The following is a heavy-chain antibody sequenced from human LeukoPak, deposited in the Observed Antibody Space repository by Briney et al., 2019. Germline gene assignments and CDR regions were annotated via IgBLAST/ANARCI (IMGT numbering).Heavy chain of an antibody. D-gene: IGHD4-11*01. Sequence: SETLSLSCTVSGYSISSGYYWGWFRQPPGKGREWIGSIYHSGSTYYNPSLKSRVTISVDTSKNQFSLKLSSVTAADTAVYYCTREKLSMTTVTTSWFDPWGQGTLVTVSS. V-gene: IGHV4-38-2*02. J-gene: IGHJ5*02. CDR1: GYSISSGYY. CDR2: IYHSGST. CDR3: TREKLSMTTVTTSWFDP.